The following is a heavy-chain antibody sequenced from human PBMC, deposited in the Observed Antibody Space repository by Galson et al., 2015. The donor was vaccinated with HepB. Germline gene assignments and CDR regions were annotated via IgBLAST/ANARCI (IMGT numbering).Heavy chain of an antibody. Sequence: PALVKPTQTLTLTCTFSGFSLSTSGVGVGWIRQPPGKALEWLALIYWDDDKRYSPSLKSRLTITKDTSKNQVVLTMTNMDPVDTATYYCAHRRGYSSSWFWFDPWGQGTLVTVSS. J-gene: IGHJ5*02. CDR3: AHRRGYSSSWFWFDP. CDR2: IYWDDDK. V-gene: IGHV2-5*02. CDR1: GFSLSTSGVG. D-gene: IGHD6-13*01.